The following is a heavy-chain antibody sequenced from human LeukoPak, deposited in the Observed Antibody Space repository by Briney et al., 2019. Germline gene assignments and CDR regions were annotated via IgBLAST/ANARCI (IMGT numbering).Heavy chain of an antibody. CDR3: ARLKPYHVSINFDY. V-gene: IGHV4-39*01. CDR2: IYYSGST. D-gene: IGHD3-22*01. CDR1: GGSISSSSYY. J-gene: IGHJ4*02. Sequence: PSETLSLTCTVSGGSISSSSYYWGWIRQPPGKGLEWIGSIYYSGSTYYNPSLKSRVTISVDTSKNQFSLKLSSVTAADTAVYYCARLKPYHVSINFDYWGQGTLVTVSS.